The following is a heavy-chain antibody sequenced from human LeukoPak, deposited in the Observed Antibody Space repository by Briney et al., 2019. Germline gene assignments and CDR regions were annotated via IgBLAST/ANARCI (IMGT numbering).Heavy chain of an antibody. J-gene: IGHJ4*02. CDR1: GGSSSSSSYY. CDR2: IHDSGST. D-gene: IGHD4-23*01. CDR3: ARLYGGNSNNHYCDY. Sequence: PSETLSLTCSVSGGSSSSSSYYWGWIRQPPGKGLEWIGSIHDSGSTDYNPSLKSRVTISVDTSKNQFSLKLSSVTAADTAVYYCARLYGGNSNNHYCDYWGQGTLVTVSS. V-gene: IGHV4-39*01.